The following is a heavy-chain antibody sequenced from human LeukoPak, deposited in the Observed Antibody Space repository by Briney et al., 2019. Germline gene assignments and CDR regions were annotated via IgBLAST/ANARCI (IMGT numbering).Heavy chain of an antibody. D-gene: IGHD4-17*01. CDR2: ISGSGGTT. J-gene: IGHJ4*02. Sequence: PGGSLRLSCAASGFTFSSYAMSWVRQAPGKGLEFVSGISGSGGTTYYADSVKGRFTIFRDNSDNTLYLQMNSLRVEDTALYYCAKEERTKALLRTVTIHFDYWGQGTLVTVSS. V-gene: IGHV3-23*01. CDR1: GFTFSSYA. CDR3: AKEERTKALLRTVTIHFDY.